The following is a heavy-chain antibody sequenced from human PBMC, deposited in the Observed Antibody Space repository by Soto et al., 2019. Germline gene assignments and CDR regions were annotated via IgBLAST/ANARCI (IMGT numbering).Heavy chain of an antibody. CDR3: ARSYRQCSSTSCYYYPMDV. Sequence: PSATLSLTCTVSGDSVNNNDFYWAWIRQPPGKGLEWVVTIFYSGTTYHNPSLKGRVTASVDRSENQFSLKLTSVTAADTAVYYCARSYRQCSSTSCYYYPMDVWGQGTTVTVSS. D-gene: IGHD2-2*01. V-gene: IGHV4-39*07. CDR2: IFYSGTT. CDR1: GDSVNNNDFY. J-gene: IGHJ6*02.